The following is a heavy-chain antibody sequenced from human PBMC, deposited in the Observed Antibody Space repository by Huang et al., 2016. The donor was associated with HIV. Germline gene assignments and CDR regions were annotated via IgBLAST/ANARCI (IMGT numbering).Heavy chain of an antibody. J-gene: IGHJ3*02. Sequence: QLQLQGSGPGLVKPSETLSLTCTVSGGSITSSSYYWGWIRQPPGKGLEWVGSIYYSGRTEHNPVLKGRVTVSVDTSKNQFSLKLSSGTAADTAVYYCARHFSYYDSSGYTPWDAFDIWGQGTMVTVSS. CDR3: ARHFSYYDSSGYTPWDAFDI. CDR1: GGSITSSSYY. V-gene: IGHV4-39*01. CDR2: IYYSGRT. D-gene: IGHD3-22*01.